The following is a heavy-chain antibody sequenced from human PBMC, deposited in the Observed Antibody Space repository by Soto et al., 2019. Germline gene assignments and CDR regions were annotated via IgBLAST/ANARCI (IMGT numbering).Heavy chain of an antibody. CDR2: ITSDSSTI. V-gene: IGHV3-48*02. CDR3: ARVGRGVYGMDV. CDR1: GFAFSTYS. J-gene: IGHJ6*02. Sequence: GGSMRLSCAASGFAFSTYSINWVRQAPGKGLEWFSYITSDSSTISYADSVKGRFTVSRDNAKNSLYLQMNSLRDEDTAVYYCARVGRGVYGMDVWGQGTSVTVSS. D-gene: IGHD2-8*01.